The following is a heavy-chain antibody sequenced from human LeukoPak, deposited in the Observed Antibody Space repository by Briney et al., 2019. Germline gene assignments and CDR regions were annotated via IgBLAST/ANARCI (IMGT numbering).Heavy chain of an antibody. J-gene: IGHJ5*02. CDR1: GGSFSGYY. CDR3: ARGLVLRYFDWLRLWFDP. D-gene: IGHD3-9*01. V-gene: IGHV4-34*01. CDR2: INHSGST. Sequence: SETLSLTCAVYGGSFSGYYWSWIHQPPGKGLEWIGEINHSGSTNYNPSLKSRVTISVDTSKNQFSLKLSSVTAADTAVYYCARGLVLRYFDWLRLWFDPWGQGTLVTVSS.